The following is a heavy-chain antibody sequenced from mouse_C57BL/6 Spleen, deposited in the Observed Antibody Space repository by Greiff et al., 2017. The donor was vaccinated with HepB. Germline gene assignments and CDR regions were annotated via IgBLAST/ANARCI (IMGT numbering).Heavy chain of an antibody. D-gene: IGHD2-4*01. J-gene: IGHJ4*01. CDR2: IYPRSGNT. CDR1: GYTFTSYG. Sequence: QVQLQQSGAELARPGASVKLSCKASGYTFTSYGISWVKQRTGQGLEWIGEIYPRSGNTYYNEKFKGKATLTADKSSSTAYMELRSLTSEDSAVYFCASHYDYDGYYAMDYWGQGTSVTVSS. V-gene: IGHV1-81*01. CDR3: ASHYDYDGYYAMDY.